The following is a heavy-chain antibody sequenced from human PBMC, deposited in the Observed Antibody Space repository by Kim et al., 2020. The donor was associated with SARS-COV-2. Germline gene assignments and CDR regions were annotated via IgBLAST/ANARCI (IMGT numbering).Heavy chain of an antibody. CDR2: SDK. V-gene: IGHV3-21*01. J-gene: IGHJ4*02. D-gene: IGHD1-20*01. Sequence: SDKHDADSVKGRFTNSRDNAKNSLYLQMNSLRAEDTAVYYCARGYKSTVGYWGQGTLVTVSS. CDR3: ARGYKSTVGY.